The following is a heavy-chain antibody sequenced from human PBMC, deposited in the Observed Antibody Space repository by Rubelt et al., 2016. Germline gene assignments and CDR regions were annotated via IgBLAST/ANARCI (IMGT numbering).Heavy chain of an antibody. J-gene: IGHJ4*02. CDR1: GFTFSSYS. D-gene: IGHD3-3*02. V-gene: IGHV3-48*04. CDR2: ISGGMETI. Sequence: LVQPGESLRLSCEGSGFTFSSYSMEWVRQVPGKGLEWISYISGGMETIYYADSVRGRFTISRDNAKNSLYLQMDSLRAEDTAVYYCARERRGLAGGYYFDYWGQGTLVTVSS. CDR3: ARERRGLAGGYYFDY.